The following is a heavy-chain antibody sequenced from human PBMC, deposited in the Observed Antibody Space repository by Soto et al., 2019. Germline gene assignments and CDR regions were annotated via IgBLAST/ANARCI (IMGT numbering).Heavy chain of an antibody. CDR3: ATLLRSVEPAAAIF. J-gene: IGHJ4*02. CDR2: ISVSVGST. D-gene: IGHD2-2*01. V-gene: IGHV3-23*01. Sequence: GGSLRLSCAASGFTFSSYAMSWVRQAPGKGLEWVSAISVSVGSTYYADSVKGRFTISRDNSKNTLYLQMNSLRAEDTAVYYCATLLRSVEPAAAIFWGQRTLVTASS. CDR1: GFTFSSYA.